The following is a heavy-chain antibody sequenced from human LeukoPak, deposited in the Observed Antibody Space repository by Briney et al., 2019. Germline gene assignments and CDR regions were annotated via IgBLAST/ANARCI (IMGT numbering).Heavy chain of an antibody. J-gene: IGHJ4*02. CDR3: ARDGYNTYYFDY. D-gene: IGHD5-24*01. Sequence: SETLSLTCTVSGGSISSSSYYWGWIRQPPGKGLEWIGSIYHSGSTYYNPSLKSRVTISVDTSKNQFSLKLSSVTAADTAVYYCARDGYNTYYFDYWGQGTLVTVSS. V-gene: IGHV4-39*07. CDR2: IYHSGST. CDR1: GGSISSSSYY.